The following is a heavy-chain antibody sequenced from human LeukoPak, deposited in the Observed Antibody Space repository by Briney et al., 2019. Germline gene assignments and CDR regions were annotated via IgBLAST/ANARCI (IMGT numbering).Heavy chain of an antibody. CDR1: GFTFSSYA. CDR2: IRYDGSNK. CDR3: AKGYCSSTSCYRYMDV. V-gene: IGHV3-30*02. J-gene: IGHJ6*03. D-gene: IGHD2-2*02. Sequence: GGSLRLSCAASGFTFSSYAMSWVRQAPGKGLEWVAFIRYDGSNKYYADSVKGRFTISRDNSKNTLYLQMNSLRAEDTAVYYCAKGYCSSTSCYRYMDVWGKGTTVTVSS.